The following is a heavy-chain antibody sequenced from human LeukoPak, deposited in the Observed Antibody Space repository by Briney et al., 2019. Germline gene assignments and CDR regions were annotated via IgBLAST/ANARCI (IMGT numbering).Heavy chain of an antibody. J-gene: IGHJ4*02. CDR3: ATAQQLVPLFDY. V-gene: IGHV1-24*01. CDR1: GYTLTELS. CDR2: FDPEDGET. D-gene: IGHD6-13*01. Sequence: GASVKVSCKVSGYTLTELSMHWVRQAPGKGLEWMGGFDPEDGETIYAQKSQGRVTMTEDTSTDTAYMELSSLRSEDTAVYYCATAQQLVPLFDYWGQGTPVTVSS.